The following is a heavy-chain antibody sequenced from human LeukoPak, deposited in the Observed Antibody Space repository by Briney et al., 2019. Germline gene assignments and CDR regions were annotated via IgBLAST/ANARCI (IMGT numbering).Heavy chain of an antibody. Sequence: GRSLRLSCAASRFTFRSYAMHWVRQAPGKGLEWVAVISYDGSNKYYADSVKGRFTISRDNSKNTLYLQMNSLRAEDTAVYYCASNLVAGTFDIWGQGTMVTVSS. CDR3: ASNLVAGTFDI. J-gene: IGHJ3*02. CDR1: RFTFRSYA. CDR2: ISYDGSNK. D-gene: IGHD6-19*01. V-gene: IGHV3-30-3*01.